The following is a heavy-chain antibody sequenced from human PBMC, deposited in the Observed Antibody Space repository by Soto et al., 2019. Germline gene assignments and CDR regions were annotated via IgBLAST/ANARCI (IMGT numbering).Heavy chain of an antibody. CDR2: IFHSGNA. D-gene: IGHD2-15*01. CDR1: GGTIRNVY. J-gene: IGHJ4*01. Sequence: PSETLSLTYTASGGTIRNVYGSWIRQAPGKGLEWIGFIFHSGNAKYNPSLKSRVTISVDTSKNQFSLSLDSVTAADTAVYFCARAHAPTLPFDSWGQGTLVTVSS. CDR3: ARAHAPTLPFDS. V-gene: IGHV4-59*01.